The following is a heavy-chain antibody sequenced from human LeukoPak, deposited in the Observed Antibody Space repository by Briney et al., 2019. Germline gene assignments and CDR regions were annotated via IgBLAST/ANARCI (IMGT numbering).Heavy chain of an antibody. V-gene: IGHV4-34*01. CDR1: GGSFSGYY. Sequence: KPSETLSLTCAVYGGSFSGYYWSWIRQPPGKGLEWIGEINHSGSTNYNPSLKSRVTISVDTSKNQFSLKLSSVTAADTAVYYCARGLGGLPSGGCWGQGTLVTVSS. CDR2: INHSGST. CDR3: ARGLGGLPSGGC. J-gene: IGHJ4*02. D-gene: IGHD3-10*01.